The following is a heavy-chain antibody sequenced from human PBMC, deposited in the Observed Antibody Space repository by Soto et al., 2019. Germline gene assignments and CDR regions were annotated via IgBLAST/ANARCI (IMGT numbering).Heavy chain of an antibody. Sequence: SGPTLVNPTETLTLTCTVSGFSLSNARMGVSWIRQPPGKALEWLAHIFSNDEKSYSTSLKSRLTISKDTSKSQVVLTMTNMDPVDTATYYCARIRIQLWSQVRYYHGMDVWGQGTTVTVSS. CDR2: IFSNDEK. D-gene: IGHD5-18*01. CDR3: ARIRIQLWSQVRYYHGMDV. J-gene: IGHJ6*02. V-gene: IGHV2-26*01. CDR1: GFSLSNARMG.